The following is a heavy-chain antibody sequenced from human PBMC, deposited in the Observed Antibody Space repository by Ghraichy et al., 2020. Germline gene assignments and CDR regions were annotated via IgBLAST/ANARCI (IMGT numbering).Heavy chain of an antibody. D-gene: IGHD2-15*01. CDR2: INPNSGGT. J-gene: IGHJ6*02. CDR3: ARGWGPYCSGGSCPRLYYYYGMDV. V-gene: IGHV1-2*04. Sequence: ASVKVSCKASGYTFTGYYMHWVRQAPGQGLEWMGWINPNSGGTNYAQKFQGWVTMTRDTSISTAYMELSRLRSDDTAVYYCARGWGPYCSGGSCPRLYYYYGMDVWGQGTTVTVSS. CDR1: GYTFTGYY.